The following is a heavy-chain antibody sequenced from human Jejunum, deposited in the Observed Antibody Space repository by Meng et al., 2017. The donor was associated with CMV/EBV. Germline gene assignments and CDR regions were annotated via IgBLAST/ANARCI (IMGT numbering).Heavy chain of an antibody. V-gene: IGHV3-21*01. CDR1: GLTFTSYS. Sequence: EGQRVESGGGLVKPGGSLGLSCAATGLTFTSYSMNWVRRAPGEGLEWVASISSDSNFIYYADSVKGRFTISRDNAKNSLYLQMNSLRAEDTAVYSCARSPPISRWDYWGQGTLVTVSS. CDR2: ISSDSNFI. CDR3: ARSPPISRWDY. D-gene: IGHD6-13*01. J-gene: IGHJ4*02.